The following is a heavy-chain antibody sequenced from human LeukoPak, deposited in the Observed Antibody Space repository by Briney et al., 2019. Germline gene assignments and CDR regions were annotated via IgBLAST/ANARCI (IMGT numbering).Heavy chain of an antibody. CDR1: GGSISSADYY. CDR3: ARDVSHSSSWTSPYYFDY. CDR2: IYYSGST. Sequence: SEALSLTCTVSGGSISSADYYWGWIRQPPGRGLEWLGYIYYSGSTYYNPSLKSRVTISVDTSKNQFPLKLSSVTAADTAVYYCARDVSHSSSWTSPYYFDYWGQGTLVTVSS. J-gene: IGHJ4*02. D-gene: IGHD6-13*01. V-gene: IGHV4-30-4*01.